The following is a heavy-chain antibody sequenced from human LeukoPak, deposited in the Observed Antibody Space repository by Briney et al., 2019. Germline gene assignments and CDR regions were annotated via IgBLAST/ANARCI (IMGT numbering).Heavy chain of an antibody. CDR2: MKPNSGNT. CDR3: ALLFRGRIAVAGNH. D-gene: IGHD6-19*01. V-gene: IGHV1-8*01. Sequence: ASVKVSCEASGYTFTSFDINLVRQASGQGLEWMGEMKPNSGNTDYAQKFQGRVTMTRNTSKSTAYMELSSLRSEDTAVYYCALLFRGRIAVAGNHSGQRTLVTVSS. CDR1: GYTFTSFD. J-gene: IGHJ5*02.